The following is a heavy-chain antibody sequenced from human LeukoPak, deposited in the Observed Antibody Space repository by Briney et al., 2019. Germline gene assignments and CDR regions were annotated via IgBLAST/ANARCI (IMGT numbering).Heavy chain of an antibody. CDR2: VSDSGGST. CDR1: GFTFTTYA. V-gene: IGHV3-23*01. Sequence: GGSLRLSCTASGFTFTTYAMSWVRQAPGKGLEWLSTVSDSGGSTYYADSVKGRFTISRDNSRNTLYLRMNSLRAEDTAEYSCGKSHAVAQRGYFDYWGQGTLVTVSS. CDR3: GKSHAVAQRGYFDY. J-gene: IGHJ4*02. D-gene: IGHD2-15*01.